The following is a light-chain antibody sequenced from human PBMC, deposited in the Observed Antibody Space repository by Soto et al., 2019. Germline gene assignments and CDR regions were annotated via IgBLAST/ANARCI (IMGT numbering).Light chain of an antibody. CDR3: AAWDDTVNGPA. Sequence: QSVLTQPPSASGPPGQTVTLSCSASSSNIGRNTVTWYQRLPGTAPKLLIHTNDYRPSGVPDRFSGSRSGTSASLAISGLQSGDEAEYYCAAWDDTVNGPAFGGGTKLTVL. CDR2: TND. J-gene: IGLJ2*01. CDR1: SSNIGRNT. V-gene: IGLV1-44*01.